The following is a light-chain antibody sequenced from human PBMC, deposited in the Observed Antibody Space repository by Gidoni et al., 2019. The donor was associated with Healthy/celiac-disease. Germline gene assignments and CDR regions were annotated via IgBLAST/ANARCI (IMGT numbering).Light chain of an antibody. J-gene: IGKJ3*01. V-gene: IGKV1-33*01. CDR2: DAS. Sequence: DIQMTQSPSSLSASVGDSITITFQASQDISNYLNWYQQKPGKAPKLLIYDASNLETGVPSRFSGSGSGTDFTFTISSLQPEDIATYYCQQYDNLPLTFGPGTKVDIK. CDR3: QQYDNLPLT. CDR1: QDISNY.